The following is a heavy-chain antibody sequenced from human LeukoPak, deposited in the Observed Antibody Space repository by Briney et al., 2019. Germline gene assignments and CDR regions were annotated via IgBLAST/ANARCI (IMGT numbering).Heavy chain of an antibody. CDR2: IIPIFGTA. CDR1: GGTFISYA. J-gene: IGHJ4*02. D-gene: IGHD2-15*01. Sequence: ASVKVSCKASGGTFISYAISWVRQAPGQGLEWMGGIIPIFGTANYAQKFQGRVTITADESTSTAYMELSSLRSEDTAVYYCARVFSGRGFVDYWGQGTLVTVSS. CDR3: ARVFSGRGFVDY. V-gene: IGHV1-69*13.